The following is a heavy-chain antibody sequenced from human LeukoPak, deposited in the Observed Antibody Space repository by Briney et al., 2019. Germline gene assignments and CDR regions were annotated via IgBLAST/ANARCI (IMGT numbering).Heavy chain of an antibody. CDR3: ARGVFIVVVPAATQSNWFDP. D-gene: IGHD2-2*01. J-gene: IGHJ5*02. Sequence: PSETPSLTCAVYGGSFSGYYWSWIRQPPGKGLEWIGEINHSGSTNYNPSLKSRVTISVDTSKNQFSLKLSSVTAADTAVYYCARGVFIVVVPAATQSNWFDPWGQGTLVTVSS. V-gene: IGHV4-34*01. CDR2: INHSGST. CDR1: GGSFSGYY.